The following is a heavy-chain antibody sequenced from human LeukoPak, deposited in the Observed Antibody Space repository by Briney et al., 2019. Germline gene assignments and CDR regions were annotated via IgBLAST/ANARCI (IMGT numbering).Heavy chain of an antibody. CDR1: GGSISSSSYY. D-gene: IGHD3-16*01. CDR2: IYYSGST. J-gene: IGHJ4*02. Sequence: SETLSLTCTVSGGSISSSSYYWGWIRQPPGKGLKWIGSIYYSGSTYYNPSLKSRVTISVDTSKNQFSLKLSSVTAADTAVYYCAYEAGGTEYYFDYWGQGTLVTVSS. V-gene: IGHV4-39*07. CDR3: AYEAGGTEYYFDY.